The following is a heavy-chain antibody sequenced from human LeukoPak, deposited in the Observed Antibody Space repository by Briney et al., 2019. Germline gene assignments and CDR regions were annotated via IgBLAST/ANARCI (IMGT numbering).Heavy chain of an antibody. CDR2: IIPIFGTA. CDR1: GGTFSSYA. CDR3: ARGTTGTTWWFDP. J-gene: IGHJ5*02. Sequence: VASVKVSCKASGGTFSSYAISWVRQAPGQGLEWMGGIIPIFGTANYAQKFQGRVTITTDESTSTAYMKLSSLRSEDTAVYYCARGTTGTTWWFDPWGQGTLVTVSS. D-gene: IGHD1-1*01. V-gene: IGHV1-69*05.